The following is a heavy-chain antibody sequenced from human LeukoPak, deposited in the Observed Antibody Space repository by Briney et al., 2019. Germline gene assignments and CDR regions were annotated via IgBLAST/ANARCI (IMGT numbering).Heavy chain of an antibody. J-gene: IGHJ4*02. V-gene: IGHV3-7*03. CDR3: ATIVVVSSSLEDY. CDR1: GFTFTSYW. Sequence: GGSLRLSCAASGFTFTSYWMSWVRQAPGKGLEWVANIKQDGSEKYYVDSVKGRFTISRDNAKKSLYLQMNSLRAEDTAVYYCATIVVVSSSLEDYWGQGTLVTVSS. CDR2: IKQDGSEK. D-gene: IGHD3-22*01.